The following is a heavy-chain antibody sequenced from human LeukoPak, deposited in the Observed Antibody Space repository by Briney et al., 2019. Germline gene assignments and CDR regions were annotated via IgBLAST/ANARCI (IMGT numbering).Heavy chain of an antibody. CDR2: LSVISGTP. Sequence: GGSLRLSCAASGFIFSNYAMSWVRQAPGKGLEWVSTLSVISGTPYYADSLRGRFTISRDNSKNTLYLQMNSLRADDTAIYYCAKVYYDILPGYSRHFDHWGQGILVTVSS. J-gene: IGHJ4*02. CDR1: GFIFSNYA. V-gene: IGHV3-23*01. D-gene: IGHD3-9*01. CDR3: AKVYYDILPGYSRHFDH.